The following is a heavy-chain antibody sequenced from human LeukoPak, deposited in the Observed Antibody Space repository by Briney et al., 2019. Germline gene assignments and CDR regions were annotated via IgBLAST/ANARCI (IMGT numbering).Heavy chain of an antibody. J-gene: IGHJ4*02. V-gene: IGHV3-30*18. Sequence: GRSLRLSCAASGFTFSSYGMHWVRQAPGKGLEWVAVISYDGSNKYYADSVKGRFTISRDNSKNTLYQQMNSLRAEDTAVYYCAKSGRGYDFWSGYYPLDYWGQGTLVTVSA. CDR2: ISYDGSNK. CDR3: AKSGRGYDFWSGYYPLDY. D-gene: IGHD3-3*01. CDR1: GFTFSSYG.